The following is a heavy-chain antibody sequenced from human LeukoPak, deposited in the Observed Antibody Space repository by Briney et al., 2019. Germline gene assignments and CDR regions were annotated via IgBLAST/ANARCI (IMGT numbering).Heavy chain of an antibody. Sequence: SETLSLTCTVSGGSISGSSYSWSWIRQPPGKGLEWIGEINHSGSTNYNPSLKSRVTISVDTSKNQFSLKLSSVTAADTAVYYCARESFTIFGVVKFPYFDYRGQGILVTVSS. D-gene: IGHD3-3*01. J-gene: IGHJ4*02. CDR1: GGSISGSSYS. V-gene: IGHV4-39*07. CDR2: INHSGST. CDR3: ARESFTIFGVVKFPYFDY.